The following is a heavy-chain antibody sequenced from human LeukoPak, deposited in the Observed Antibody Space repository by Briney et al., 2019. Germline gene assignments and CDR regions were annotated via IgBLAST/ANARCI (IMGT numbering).Heavy chain of an antibody. Sequence: GASVKVSCKASGYTFTSYGLSWVRQAPGQGLEWLGWISANNGDTKYAQKFQDRVTMTTDTSTNTAYMELRSLKSVDTAIYYCARDSPVGVGDGPLFEYWGQGTLVTVSS. CDR2: ISANNGDT. D-gene: IGHD5-24*01. CDR3: ARDSPVGVGDGPLFEY. CDR1: GYTFTSYG. V-gene: IGHV1-18*01. J-gene: IGHJ4*02.